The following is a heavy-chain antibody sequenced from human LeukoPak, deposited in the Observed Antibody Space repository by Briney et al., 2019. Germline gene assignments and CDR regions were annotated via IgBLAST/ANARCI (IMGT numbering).Heavy chain of an antibody. V-gene: IGHV3-13*01. CDR2: IGTAGGT. J-gene: IGHJ4*02. CDR1: GLTFSSYD. CDR3: ARVASPGTTLFDY. Sequence: PGGSLRLSCAASGLTFSSYDMHWVRQATGKGLEWFSAIGTAGGTYYPGPVKGRLTISRENAKNSLYLQMNSLRAGDTAVYYCARVASPGTTLFDYWGQGTLVTVSS. D-gene: IGHD1-7*01.